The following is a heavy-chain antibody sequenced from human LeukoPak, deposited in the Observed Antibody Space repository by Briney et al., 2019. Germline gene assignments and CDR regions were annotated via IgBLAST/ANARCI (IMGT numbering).Heavy chain of an antibody. V-gene: IGHV4-59*08. J-gene: IGHJ4*02. CDR2: IYYSGST. CDR3: ASQPYSSGWYRSGYFDY. Sequence: SETLSLTCTVSGGSISSYCWSWIRQPPGKGLEWIGYIYYSGSTNYNPSLKSRVTISVDTSKNQFSLKLSSVTAADTAVYYCASQPYSSGWYRSGYFDYWGQGTLVTVSS. CDR1: GGSISSYC. D-gene: IGHD6-19*01.